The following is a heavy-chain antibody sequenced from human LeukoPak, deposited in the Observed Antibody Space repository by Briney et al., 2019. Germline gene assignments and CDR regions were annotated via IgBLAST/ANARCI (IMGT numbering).Heavy chain of an antibody. V-gene: IGHV3-21*01. CDR2: ISRSGTKI. CDR1: GFTFSTYS. D-gene: IGHD3-16*01. J-gene: IGHJ3*02. CDR3: ARERSLGLRGVFDI. Sequence: GGSLRLSCAASGFTFSTYSMNWVRQAPGKGLEWLSSISRSGTKIYYADSVKGRFTISRDNASNSVYLQMNSLRAEDTGVYYCARERSLGLRGVFDIWGQATMVTVSS.